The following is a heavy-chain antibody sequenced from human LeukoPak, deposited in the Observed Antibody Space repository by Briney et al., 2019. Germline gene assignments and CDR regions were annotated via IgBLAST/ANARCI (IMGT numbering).Heavy chain of an antibody. Sequence: GGSLRLSCAASGFSFSNFGLHWVRQAPGKGLEWVAFIRYDGSNEYYADSVKGRFTISRDNSKNTLYLQMNSLRAEDTAVYYCGASRTLGYCSSTSCVTRAADYWGQGTLVTVSS. D-gene: IGHD2-2*01. CDR1: GFSFSNFG. CDR2: IRYDGSNE. CDR3: GASRTLGYCSSTSCVTRAADY. J-gene: IGHJ4*02. V-gene: IGHV3-30*02.